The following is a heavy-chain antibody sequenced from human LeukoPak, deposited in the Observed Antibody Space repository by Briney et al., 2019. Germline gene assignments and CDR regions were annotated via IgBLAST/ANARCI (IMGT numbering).Heavy chain of an antibody. CDR3: ARFVGQLALYYYCYMDV. Sequence: ASVKVSCKASGYTFTSYDINWVRQATGQGLEWMGWMNPNSGNTGYAQKFQGRVTMPRNTSISTAYMELSSLRSEDTAVYYCARFVGQLALYYYCYMDVWGKGTTVTVSS. J-gene: IGHJ6*03. V-gene: IGHV1-8*01. D-gene: IGHD6-6*01. CDR1: GYTFTSYD. CDR2: MNPNSGNT.